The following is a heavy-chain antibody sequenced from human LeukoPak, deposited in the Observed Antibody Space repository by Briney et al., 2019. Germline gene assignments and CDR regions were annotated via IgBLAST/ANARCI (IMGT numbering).Heavy chain of an antibody. Sequence: PGGSLRLSCAASGFTFSSYWMHWVRQAPGKGLVWVSRIRTDGTITTYADSVKGRFSISRDNAKNTLYLQVNSLRVEDTAVYYCAREGTGSYMDVWGKGTTVTVPS. D-gene: IGHD1/OR15-1a*01. CDR1: GFTFSSYW. V-gene: IGHV3-74*03. CDR2: IRTDGTIT. CDR3: AREGTGSYMDV. J-gene: IGHJ6*03.